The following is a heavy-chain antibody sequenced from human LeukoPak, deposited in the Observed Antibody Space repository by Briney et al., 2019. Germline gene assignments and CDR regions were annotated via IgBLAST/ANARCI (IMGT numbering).Heavy chain of an antibody. CDR3: AKSQRNDQQVVQRIDY. J-gene: IGHJ4*02. V-gene: IGHV3-23*01. Sequence: GGSLRLSCTASRFTFSTYAMSWVRQAPGKGLEWVSSISGSGDTTYYKGSVKGRFTISRDNSKNALYLQMSSLRAEDTAVYYCAKSQRNDQQVVQRIDYWGQGTLVTVSS. D-gene: IGHD2-2*01. CDR1: RFTFSTYA. CDR2: ISGSGDTT.